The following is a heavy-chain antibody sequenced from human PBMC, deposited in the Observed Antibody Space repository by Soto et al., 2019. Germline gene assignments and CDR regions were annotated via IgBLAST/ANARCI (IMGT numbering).Heavy chain of an antibody. Sequence: ASVKVSCKASGYTFTSYGISWVRRAPGQGLEWMGWISAYNGNTNYAQKLQGRVTMTTDTSTSTAYMELRSLRSDDTAVYYCARCFDILTGYLFSYYYYYMDVWGKGTTVTVSS. D-gene: IGHD3-9*01. J-gene: IGHJ6*03. CDR1: GYTFTSYG. CDR2: ISAYNGNT. CDR3: ARCFDILTGYLFSYYYYYMDV. V-gene: IGHV1-18*01.